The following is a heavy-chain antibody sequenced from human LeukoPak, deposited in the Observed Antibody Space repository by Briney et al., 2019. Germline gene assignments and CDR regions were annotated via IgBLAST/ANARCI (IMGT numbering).Heavy chain of an antibody. CDR1: GSTFSSYA. CDR2: ISATGGGT. V-gene: IGHV3-23*01. D-gene: IGHD6-6*01. CDR3: AKDWATLPSRLSPFDS. J-gene: IGHJ4*02. Sequence: PGASLRLSCAASGSTFSSYAMSWVRQAPEKGLEWVSTISATGGGTVYADSVKGRFTISRDNSENMLLLQMNSLRADDTAVYYCAKDWATLPSRLSPFDSWGQGILVTVSS.